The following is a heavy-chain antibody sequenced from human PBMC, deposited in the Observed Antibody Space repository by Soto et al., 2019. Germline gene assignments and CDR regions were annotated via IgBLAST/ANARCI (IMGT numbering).Heavy chain of an antibody. CDR2: ISASGDTT. CDR1: GFIFSDYA. V-gene: IGHV3-23*01. D-gene: IGHD3-16*01. CDR3: ARALSLGGDY. Sequence: GGSLRLSCAASGFIFSDYAMSWVRQPPGKGLEWVSGISASGDTTNYAASVRGRFTFSRDNSKGTLYLQMNILRAEDTAVYYCARALSLGGDYWGRGTLVTVSS. J-gene: IGHJ4*02.